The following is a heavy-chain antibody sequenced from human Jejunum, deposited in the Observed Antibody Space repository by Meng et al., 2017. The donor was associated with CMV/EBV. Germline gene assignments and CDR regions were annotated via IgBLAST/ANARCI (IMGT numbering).Heavy chain of an antibody. D-gene: IGHD2-15*01. Sequence: AAGFAFSTNAKNWVRLDPGKGLEWVSSIDATSTYIYYGDSVKGRFTISRDNARNSLYLQMNSLRAEDTALYYCARDLVAATAPNNWGQGTLVTVSS. CDR2: IDATSTYI. V-gene: IGHV3-21*01. CDR1: GFAFSTNA. J-gene: IGHJ4*02. CDR3: ARDLVAATAPNN.